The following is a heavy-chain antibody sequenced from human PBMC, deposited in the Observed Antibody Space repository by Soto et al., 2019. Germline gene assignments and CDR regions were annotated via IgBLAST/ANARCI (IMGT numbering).Heavy chain of an antibody. CDR3: AREALPPLSSRNCYANYYNDMDT. Sequence: ASVKVSCKASGGTFSSYAISWVRQAPGQGLEWMGGIIPIFGTANYAQKFQGRVTITADESTSTAYMELSSLRSEDTAVYYCAREALPPLSSRNCYANYYNDMDTW. D-gene: IGHD1-1*01. CDR1: GGTFSSYA. CDR2: IIPIFGTA. V-gene: IGHV1-69*13. J-gene: IGHJ6*01.